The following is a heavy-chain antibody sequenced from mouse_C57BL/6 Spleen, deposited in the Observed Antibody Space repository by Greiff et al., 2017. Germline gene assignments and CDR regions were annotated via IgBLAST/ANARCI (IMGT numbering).Heavy chain of an antibody. V-gene: IGHV5-4*03. CDR2: ISDGGSYT. D-gene: IGHD2-4*01. Sequence: EVKLMESGGGLVKPGGSLKLSCAASGFTFSSYAMSWVRQTPEKRLEWVATISDGGSYTYYPDNVKGRFTISSDNAKNNLYLQMSHLKSEDTAMYYCARGYDYDVGYWYFDVWGTGTTVTVSS. CDR3: ARGYDYDVGYWYFDV. J-gene: IGHJ1*03. CDR1: GFTFSSYA.